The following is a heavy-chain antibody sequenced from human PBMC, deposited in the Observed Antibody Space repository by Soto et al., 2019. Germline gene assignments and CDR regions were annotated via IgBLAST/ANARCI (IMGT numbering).Heavy chain of an antibody. D-gene: IGHD3-10*01. Sequence: GGSLRLSCAASGFTFSSYSMNWVRQAPGKGLEWVSSISSSSSYIYYADSVKGRFTISRDNAKNSLYLQMNSLRAEDTAVYYCARKRGSGIRGILWGAFDIWGQGTMVT. CDR1: GFTFSSYS. CDR2: ISSSSSYI. V-gene: IGHV3-21*01. CDR3: ARKRGSGIRGILWGAFDI. J-gene: IGHJ3*02.